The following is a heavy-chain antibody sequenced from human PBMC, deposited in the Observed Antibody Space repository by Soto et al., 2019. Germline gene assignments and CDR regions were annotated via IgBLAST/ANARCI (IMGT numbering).Heavy chain of an antibody. CDR3: TRNKRYCTNGVCYSSTPYYYYYMDV. CDR2: IRSKANSYAK. D-gene: IGHD2-8*01. J-gene: IGHJ6*03. Sequence: EVQLVESGGGLVQPGGSLKLSCAASGFTFSGSAMHWVRQASGKGLEWVGRIRSKANSYAKAYAASVKGRFTISRDDSKNTAYLQMNSLKTEETAVYYCTRNKRYCTNGVCYSSTPYYYYYMDVWGKGDHGHRLL. V-gene: IGHV3-73*01. CDR1: GFTFSGSA.